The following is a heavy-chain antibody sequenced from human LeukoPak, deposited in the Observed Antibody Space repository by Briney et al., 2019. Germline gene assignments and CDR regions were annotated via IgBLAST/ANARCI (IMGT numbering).Heavy chain of an antibody. J-gene: IGHJ6*02. Sequence: SETLSLTCTVSGGSISSYYWSWIRQPAGKGLEWIGRIYTSGSTNYNPSLKSRVTMSADTSKNQFSLKLSSVTAADTAVYYCATFGFHYYGSGIYGMDVWGQGTTVTVSS. CDR3: ATFGFHYYGSGIYGMDV. V-gene: IGHV4-4*07. CDR1: GGSISSYY. CDR2: IYTSGST. D-gene: IGHD3-10*01.